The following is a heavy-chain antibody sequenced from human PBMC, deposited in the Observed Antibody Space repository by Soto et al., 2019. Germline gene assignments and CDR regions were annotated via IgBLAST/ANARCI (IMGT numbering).Heavy chain of an antibody. Sequence: GSLRLSCAASGFTFSSYSMNWVRQAPGKGLEWVSSISSSSSYIYYADSVKGRFTISRDNAKNSLYLQMNSLRAEDTAVYYCARPMYSSSWCVLGACDYWGQGTLVTVSS. CDR2: ISSSSSYI. V-gene: IGHV3-21*01. CDR3: ARPMYSSSWCVLGACDY. CDR1: GFTFSSYS. J-gene: IGHJ4*02. D-gene: IGHD6-13*01.